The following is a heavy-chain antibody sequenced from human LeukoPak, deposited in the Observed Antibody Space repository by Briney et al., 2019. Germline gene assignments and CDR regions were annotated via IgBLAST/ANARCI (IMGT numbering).Heavy chain of an antibody. J-gene: IGHJ5*02. CDR2: FDPEDGET. D-gene: IGHD2-15*01. CDR3: ATAGFCSGGSCSSFPFDP. CDR1: GYTLTELS. V-gene: IGHV1-24*01. Sequence: ASVKVSCKVSGYTLTELSMHWVRQAPGKGLEWMGGFDPEDGETIYARKFQGRVTMTEDTSTDTAYMELSSLRSEDTAVYYCATAGFCSGGSCSSFPFDPWGQGTLVTVSS.